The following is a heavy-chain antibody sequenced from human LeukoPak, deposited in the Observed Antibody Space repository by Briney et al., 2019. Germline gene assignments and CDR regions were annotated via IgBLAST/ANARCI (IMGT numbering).Heavy chain of an antibody. CDR3: ARGEYEDLVDN. Sequence: SETLSLTCTVSGGSISGYYWSWIRQSPGRGLEWIGYVYYSGNTNYNPSLKSRLTISLDTAKNQFSLELSSVTSADTAVYYCARGEYEDLVDNWGQGTLVTVSS. D-gene: IGHD1-26*01. CDR1: GGSISGYY. V-gene: IGHV4-59*01. CDR2: VYYSGNT. J-gene: IGHJ4*02.